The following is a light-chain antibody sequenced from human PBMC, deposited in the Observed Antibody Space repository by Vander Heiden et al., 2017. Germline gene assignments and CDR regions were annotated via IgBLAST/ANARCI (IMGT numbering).Light chain of an antibody. CDR2: EVS. V-gene: IGLV2-8*01. Sequence: QSALTQPPSASGSPGQSVTISCTGTSNDVGGYNDVSWYRHHPGKAPKLMIYEVSKRPSGVPDRFSGSKSGNTASLTVSGLQAEDEADYYCSSYTGSNNLIFGGGTKLTVL. CDR1: SNDVGGYND. CDR3: SSYTGSNNLI. J-gene: IGLJ2*01.